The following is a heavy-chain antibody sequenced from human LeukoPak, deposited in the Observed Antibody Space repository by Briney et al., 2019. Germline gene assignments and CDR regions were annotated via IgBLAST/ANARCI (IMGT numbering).Heavy chain of an antibody. V-gene: IGHV3-7*01. CDR1: GFTFNKYW. D-gene: IGHD6-13*01. J-gene: IGHJ1*01. CDR3: ARGAAAGVAEYFQH. CDR2: INQDGMSN. Sequence: PGGSLRLSCAASGFTFNKYWMSWFRQAPGQGLEWVANINQDGMSNYHVDSVKGRFTSSRDNSKNSLYLQMNSLRAEDTAVYYCARGAAAGVAEYFQHWGQGTLVTVSS.